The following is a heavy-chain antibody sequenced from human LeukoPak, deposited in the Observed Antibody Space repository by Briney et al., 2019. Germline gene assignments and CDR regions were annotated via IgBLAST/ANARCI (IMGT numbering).Heavy chain of an antibody. J-gene: IGHJ4*02. Sequence: GGSLRLSCAASGFTFSSYTMHWVRQAPGKGLEYVSAISSNGGSTYYANSVKGRFTISRDNSKNTLYLQMGSLRAEDMAVYYCARWRHSSGYYYDDWGQGTLVAVSS. CDR1: GFTFSSYT. CDR2: ISSNGGST. CDR3: ARWRHSSGYYYDD. D-gene: IGHD3-22*01. V-gene: IGHV3-64*01.